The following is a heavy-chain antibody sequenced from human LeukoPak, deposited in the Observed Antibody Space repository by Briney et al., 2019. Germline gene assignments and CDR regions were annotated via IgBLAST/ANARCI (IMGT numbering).Heavy chain of an antibody. Sequence: ASVKVSCKASGYTFTSYGISWVRQAPGQGLEWMGWISAYNGNTNYAQKLQGRVTMTTDTSTSTAYMELRSLRSDDTAVYYCARVEDDYGDSHFQHWGQGTLVTVSS. CDR1: GYTFTSYG. CDR3: ARVEDDYGDSHFQH. J-gene: IGHJ1*01. D-gene: IGHD4-17*01. CDR2: ISAYNGNT. V-gene: IGHV1-18*01.